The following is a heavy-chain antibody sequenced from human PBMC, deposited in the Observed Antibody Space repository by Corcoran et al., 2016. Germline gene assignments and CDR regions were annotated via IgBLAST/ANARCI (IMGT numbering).Heavy chain of an antibody. CDR3: AREPDWNYALRAFDI. J-gene: IGHJ3*02. V-gene: IGHV6-1*01. CDR1: GDSVSSNSAA. CDR2: TYRRSKWYT. D-gene: IGHD1-7*01. Sequence: HVQLQQSGPGLVKPSQTLSLTCAISGDSVSSNSAAWNWIRQSPSRGLEWLGRTYRRSKWYTEYAVSVKSRITINPDTSKNQFSLQLNSVTPEDTAVYYCAREPDWNYALRAFDIWGQGTMVTVS.